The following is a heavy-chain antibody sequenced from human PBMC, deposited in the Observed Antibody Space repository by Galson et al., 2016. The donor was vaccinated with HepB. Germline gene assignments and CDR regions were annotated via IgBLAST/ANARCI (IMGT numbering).Heavy chain of an antibody. D-gene: IGHD2-2*01. V-gene: IGHV3-21*01. CDR2: ISSSSDYI. Sequence: SLRLSCAASAFTFSRYSMSWVRQAPGKGLEWLSSISSSSDYIHYADSVKGRFTISRGNAKNSLYLHLSSLRVDDTAVYYCARAMGQYQLLPFAMNVWGQGTMVAVSS. CDR3: ARAMGQYQLLPFAMNV. J-gene: IGHJ6*02. CDR1: AFTFSRYS.